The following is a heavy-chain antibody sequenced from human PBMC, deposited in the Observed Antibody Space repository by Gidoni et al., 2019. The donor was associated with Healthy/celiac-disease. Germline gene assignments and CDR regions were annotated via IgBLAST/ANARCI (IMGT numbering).Heavy chain of an antibody. V-gene: IGHV4-31*03. CDR2: IYYSGST. J-gene: IGHJ6*02. D-gene: IGHD4-17*01. CDR1: GGSISSGGYY. Sequence: QVQLQESGPGLVKPSQTLSLTCTVTGGSISSGGYYWSWIRQHPGKGLEWIGYIYYSGSTYYHPSLKSRVTISVDTSKNQFSLKLSSVTAADTAVYYCAREGGQYGDSYYYGMDVWGQGTTVTVSS. CDR3: AREGGQYGDSYYYGMDV.